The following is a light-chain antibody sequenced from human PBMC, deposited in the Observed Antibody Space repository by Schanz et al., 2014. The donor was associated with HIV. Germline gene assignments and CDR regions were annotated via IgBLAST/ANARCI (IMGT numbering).Light chain of an antibody. CDR2: GAS. CDR1: QSVSSSY. V-gene: IGKV3-20*01. CDR3: QQYAALPQT. Sequence: EIVLTQSPGSLSLSPGERATLSCRASQSVSSSYLAWYQQKPGQAPRLLIYGASTRATGIPGRFSGSGSGTDFTLTISRLEPEDFAVYYCQQYAALPQTFGQGTKLEI. J-gene: IGKJ2*01.